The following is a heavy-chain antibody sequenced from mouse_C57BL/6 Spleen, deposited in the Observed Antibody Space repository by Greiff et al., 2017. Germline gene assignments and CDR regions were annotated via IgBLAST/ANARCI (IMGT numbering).Heavy chain of an antibody. CDR1: GFTFSSYG. CDR2: ISSGGSYT. Sequence: EVQLVESGGDLVKPGGSLKLSCAASGFTFSSYGMSWVRQTPDKRLEWVATISSGGSYTYYPDSVKGRFTISRDNAKNTLYLQMSSLKSEDTAMYYWARHITTRWYFGVRGTGTTVTVSS. J-gene: IGHJ1*03. V-gene: IGHV5-6*01. CDR3: ARHITTRWYFGV. D-gene: IGHD1-2*01.